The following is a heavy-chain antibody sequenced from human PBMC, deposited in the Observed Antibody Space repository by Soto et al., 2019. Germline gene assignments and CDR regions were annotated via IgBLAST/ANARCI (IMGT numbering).Heavy chain of an antibody. J-gene: IGHJ6*03. CDR1: GVSISSYY. CDR2: IYYSGST. D-gene: IGHD6-13*01. CDR3: ARHKGEAAAGHQPDYYYYYYYMDV. V-gene: IGHV4-59*08. Sequence: SETLSLTCTVSGVSISSYYWSWIRQPPGKGLEWIGYIYYSGSTNYNPSLKSRVTISVDTSKNQFSLKLSSVTAADTAVYYCARHKGEAAAGHQPDYYYYYYYMDVWGKGTTVTVSS.